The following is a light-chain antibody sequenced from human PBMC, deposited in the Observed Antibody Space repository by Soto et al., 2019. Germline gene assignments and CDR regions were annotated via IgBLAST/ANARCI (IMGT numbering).Light chain of an antibody. CDR3: CSCAATYTYV. Sequence: QSVLTQPRSVSGSPGQSVTISCTGTSSDVGAYNYVSWYQQHPGKAPKLMIFDVSKRPSGVPDRFSGSKSVNTASLTISGLQAEDEADYYCCSCAATYTYVFGTGTRSPS. CDR2: DVS. V-gene: IGLV2-11*01. J-gene: IGLJ1*01. CDR1: SSDVGAYNY.